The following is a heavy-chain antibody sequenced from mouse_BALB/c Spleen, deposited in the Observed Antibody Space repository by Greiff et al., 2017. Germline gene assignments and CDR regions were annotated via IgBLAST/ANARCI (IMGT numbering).Heavy chain of an antibody. V-gene: IGHV1-7*01. J-gene: IGHJ1*01. Sequence: VQLQQSGAELAKPGASVKMSCKASGYTFTSYWMHWVKQRPGQGLEWIGYINPSTGYTEYNQKFKDKATLTADKSSSTAYMQLSSLTSEDSAVYYCARSTMITTGGYWYFDVWGAGTTVTVSS. D-gene: IGHD2-4*01. CDR3: ARSTMITTGGYWYFDV. CDR2: INPSTGYT. CDR1: GYTFTSYW.